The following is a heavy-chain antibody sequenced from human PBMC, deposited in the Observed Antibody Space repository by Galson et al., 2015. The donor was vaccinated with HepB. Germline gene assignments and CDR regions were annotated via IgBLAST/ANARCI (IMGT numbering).Heavy chain of an antibody. Sequence: SVKVSCKASGGTFSSYAISWVRQAPGQGLEWMGGIIPIFGTANYAQKFQGGVTITADESTSTAYMELSSLRSEDTAVYYCARATQIGYCTNGVCYSLPHYGMDVWGQGTTVTVSS. CDR3: ARATQIGYCTNGVCYSLPHYGMDV. J-gene: IGHJ6*02. CDR1: GGTFSSYA. CDR2: IIPIFGTA. D-gene: IGHD2-8*01. V-gene: IGHV1-69*13.